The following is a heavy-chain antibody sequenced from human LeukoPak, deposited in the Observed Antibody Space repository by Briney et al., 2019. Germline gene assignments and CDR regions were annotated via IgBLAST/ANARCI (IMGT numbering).Heavy chain of an antibody. D-gene: IGHD6-19*01. V-gene: IGHV3-48*03. CDR3: ARAVAGTPIDY. Sequence: SGGSLRLSCAASVFTFSNYEMNWVRQAPGKGLEWVSYISNSGTTIYYTDSVKGRFTISRDNAQNSLYLQMNSLRAEDTAVYYCARAVAGTPIDYWGQGTLVTVSS. J-gene: IGHJ4*02. CDR2: ISNSGTTI. CDR1: VFTFSNYE.